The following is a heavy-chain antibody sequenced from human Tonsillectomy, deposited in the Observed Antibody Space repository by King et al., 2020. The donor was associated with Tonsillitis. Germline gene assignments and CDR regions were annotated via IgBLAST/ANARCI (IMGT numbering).Heavy chain of an antibody. V-gene: IGHV3-30*04. J-gene: IGHJ4*02. CDR3: VRDGEYKYGYGFDY. D-gene: IGHD5-18*01. CDR2: ISPDGSSQ. CDR1: GFTFTSYA. Sequence: VQLVESGGGVVQPGRSLRLSCAASGFTFTSYAMHWVRQAPGKGLEWVTRISPDGSSQHYADSVKGRFTISRDNSKNTLFLQMSSLRAEDTAVYFCVRDGEYKYGYGFDYWGQGTLVTVSS.